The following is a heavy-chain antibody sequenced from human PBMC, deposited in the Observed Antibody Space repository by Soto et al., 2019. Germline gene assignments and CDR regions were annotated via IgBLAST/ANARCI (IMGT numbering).Heavy chain of an antibody. CDR3: ARLEGLATISYYFDF. CDR2: IYYRGNA. Sequence: QLQLQESGPGLVKPSETLSLTCSVSDDSINSDKYYWGWIRQPPGKGLEWIGSIYYRGNAYYNPSLQTRVTISLEKSKSQSSLKLNSVTAADSAVYFCARLEGLATISYYFDFWGPGALVTVSS. V-gene: IGHV4-39*01. CDR1: DDSINSDKYY. D-gene: IGHD3-9*01. J-gene: IGHJ4*02.